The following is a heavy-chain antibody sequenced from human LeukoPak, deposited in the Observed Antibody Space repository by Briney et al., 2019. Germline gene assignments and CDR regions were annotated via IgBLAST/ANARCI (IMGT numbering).Heavy chain of an antibody. CDR1: GGSISSYY. Sequence: PSETLSLTCTVSGGSISSYYWSWIRQPPGKGLEWIGYIYYSGSTNYNPSLKSRVAISVDTSKNQFSLKLSSVTAADTAVYYCARHRGWLQLHPYHFDYWGQGTLVTVSS. V-gene: IGHV4-59*08. J-gene: IGHJ4*02. CDR3: ARHRGWLQLHPYHFDY. D-gene: IGHD5-24*01. CDR2: IYYSGST.